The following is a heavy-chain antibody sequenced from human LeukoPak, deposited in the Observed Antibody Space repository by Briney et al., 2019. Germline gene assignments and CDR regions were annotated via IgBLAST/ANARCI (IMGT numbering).Heavy chain of an antibody. V-gene: IGHV1-69*05. CDR1: GGTFSSYA. Sequence: SVKVSCKASGGTFSSYAISWVRQAPGQGLEWMGRIIPIFGTANYARKFQGRVTITTDESTSTAYMELSSLRSEDTAVYYCARVGDFWSGYYGADWGQGTLVTVSS. D-gene: IGHD3-3*01. CDR3: ARVGDFWSGYYGAD. J-gene: IGHJ4*02. CDR2: IIPIFGTA.